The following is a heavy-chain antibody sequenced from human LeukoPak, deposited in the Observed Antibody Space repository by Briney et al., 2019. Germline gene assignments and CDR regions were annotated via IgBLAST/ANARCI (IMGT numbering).Heavy chain of an antibody. Sequence: SETLSLTCAVYGGSFSNFYWSWIRQPPGKGLEWLGETNHSGSTNYNPSLKSRVTISVDTSKNHFSLKLRSVTAADTAVYYCATLRSWSPDYFDHWGQGTLVTVSS. CDR3: ATLRSWSPDYFDH. D-gene: IGHD1-26*01. J-gene: IGHJ4*02. CDR2: TNHSGST. V-gene: IGHV4-34*01. CDR1: GGSFSNFY.